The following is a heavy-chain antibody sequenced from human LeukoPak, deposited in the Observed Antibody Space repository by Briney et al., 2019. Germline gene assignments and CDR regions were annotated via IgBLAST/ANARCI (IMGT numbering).Heavy chain of an antibody. D-gene: IGHD3-9*01. CDR2: IYTSGST. V-gene: IGHV4-4*07. J-gene: IGHJ5*02. CDR1: GGSLSSYY. CDR3: ARDSQGYYDILTGYQYNWFDP. Sequence: SETLSLTCSVSGGSLSSYYWSWIRQPAGKGLEWIGRIYTSGSTNYNPSLKSRVTISVDTSKNQFSLKLSSVTAADTAVYYCARDSQGYYDILTGYQYNWFDPWGQGTLVTVSS.